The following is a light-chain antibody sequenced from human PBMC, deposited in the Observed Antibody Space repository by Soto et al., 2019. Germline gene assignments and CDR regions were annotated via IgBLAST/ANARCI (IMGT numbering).Light chain of an antibody. J-gene: IGKJ5*01. CDR1: QSVSSSY. CDR3: QQYGSSPPIT. V-gene: IGKV3-20*01. CDR2: GAS. Sequence: ESVLTQSPGTLSLSPGEIANLSCRASQSVSSSYLAWYQQKPGQAPRLLIYGASSRATGIPDRFSGSGSGTDFTLTISRLEPEDFAVYYCQQYGSSPPITFGQGTRLEIK.